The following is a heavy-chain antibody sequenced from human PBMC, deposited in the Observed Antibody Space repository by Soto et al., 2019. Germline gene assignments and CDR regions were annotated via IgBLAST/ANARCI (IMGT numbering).Heavy chain of an antibody. CDR1: GFTFSSYD. CDR3: ARDRNWKTFSYQYYFDF. CDR2: ISGGGSTI. Sequence: VQLLESGGGLVQPGGSLRLSCAASGFTFSSYDVTWVRQAPGKGLEWVSGISGGGSTIHYADSVKGRFTISRDNSKNTLYLQLNSLRAEDTAVYYCARDRNWKTFSYQYYFDFWGQGTLVTVSS. J-gene: IGHJ4*02. V-gene: IGHV3-23*01. D-gene: IGHD1-1*01.